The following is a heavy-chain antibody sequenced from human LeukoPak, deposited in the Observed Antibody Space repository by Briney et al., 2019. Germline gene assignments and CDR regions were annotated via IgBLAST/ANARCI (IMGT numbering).Heavy chain of an antibody. D-gene: IGHD3-22*01. V-gene: IGHV3-9*01. CDR3: AKDVYYYDSSGFDY. CDR1: GFTFDDYA. Sequence: PGRSLRLSCAASGFTFDDYAMHWVRHAPGKGLEWVSGTSYNSGSIGYADSVKGRFTISRDNAKNSLYLQMNSLRAEDTALYYCAKDVYYYDSSGFDYWGQGVLVTVSS. J-gene: IGHJ4*02. CDR2: TSYNSGSI.